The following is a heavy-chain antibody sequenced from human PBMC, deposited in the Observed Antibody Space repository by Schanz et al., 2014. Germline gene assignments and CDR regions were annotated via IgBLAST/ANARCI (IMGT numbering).Heavy chain of an antibody. D-gene: IGHD5-12*01. CDR2: MYINSGST. CDR3: ARDGGRDGYNLAFEG. J-gene: IGHJ1*01. CDR1: GFTVNTNY. V-gene: IGHV3-53*01. Sequence: EVQLVESGGGLIQPGGSLRLSCAVSGFTVNTNYMSWVRQAPGKGLEWISSMYINSGSTQYADSVKGRFIISRDSSKNSLFLQMNRLRAEDTAGYFCARDGGRDGYNLAFEGWGQGTLVTVSS.